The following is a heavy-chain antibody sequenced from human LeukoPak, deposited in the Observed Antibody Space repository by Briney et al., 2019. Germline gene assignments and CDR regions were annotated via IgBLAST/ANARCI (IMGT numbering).Heavy chain of an antibody. Sequence: ASVKVSCKASGGTFSSYAISWVRQAPGQGLEWMGGIIPIFGTANYAQKFQGRVTITADESTSTAYMELSSLRSEDTAVYYCARDRVSAVAGAPFDYWGQGTLVTVSS. CDR3: ARDRVSAVAGAPFDY. V-gene: IGHV1-69*13. D-gene: IGHD6-19*01. CDR2: IIPIFGTA. CDR1: GGTFSSYA. J-gene: IGHJ4*02.